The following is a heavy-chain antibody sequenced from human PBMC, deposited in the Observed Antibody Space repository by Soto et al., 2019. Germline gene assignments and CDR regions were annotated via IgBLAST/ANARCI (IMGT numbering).Heavy chain of an antibody. D-gene: IGHD1-1*01. Sequence: HLQLLESGPGLVKSSETLSLTCTVSGGSISSSDYYWGWIRQPPGKGLEWIGSIDYSGSTYYNPSLKSRVTMSVDTSKNQFSLKLSSVTAADTAVFFCERHITTELLFDYWGQGTLVTVSS. J-gene: IGHJ4*02. CDR1: GGSISSSDYY. CDR3: ERHITTELLFDY. V-gene: IGHV4-39*01. CDR2: IDYSGST.